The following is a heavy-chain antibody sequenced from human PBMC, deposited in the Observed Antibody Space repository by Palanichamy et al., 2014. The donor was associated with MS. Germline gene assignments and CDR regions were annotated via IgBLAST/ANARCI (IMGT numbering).Heavy chain of an antibody. CDR1: GFTFSSYA. V-gene: IGHV3-23*01. Sequence: EVQLLESGGGLVQPGGSLRLSCTASGFTFSSYAMSWVRQAPGKGLEWISAITTDGGIAYHANSVKGRFTVSRDNSKNTLYLQMNSLRAEDTAMYYCAKREAPHYFFYYMDVWGKGTTVTVSS. CDR2: ITTDGGIA. J-gene: IGHJ6*03. CDR3: AKREAPHYFFYYMDV.